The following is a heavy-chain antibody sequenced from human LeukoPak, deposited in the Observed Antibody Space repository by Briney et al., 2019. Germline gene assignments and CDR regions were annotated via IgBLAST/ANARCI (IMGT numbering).Heavy chain of an antibody. Sequence: PGGSLRLSCAASGFTVSSNYMRWVRQAPGKGLEWVSVIYSGGSTYYADSVKGRFTISRNHSKNTLYLQMDSLRPEDTAVYYCARRIDGYYYGMDVWGQGTTVTVSS. J-gene: IGHJ6*02. D-gene: IGHD2-15*01. CDR3: ARRIDGYYYGMDV. CDR2: IYSGGST. V-gene: IGHV3-66*01. CDR1: GFTVSSNY.